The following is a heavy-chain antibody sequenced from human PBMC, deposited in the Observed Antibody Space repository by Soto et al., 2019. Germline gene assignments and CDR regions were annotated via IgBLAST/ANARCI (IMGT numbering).Heavy chain of an antibody. CDR3: AKHSSSWRTSNPGGFDY. CDR2: ISGIGTDT. Sequence: PGGSLRLSCAASGFSFSDYYMAWFRQPPGKGLEWISQISGIGTDTKYADSVKGRFTVSRDNAKRSLSLQMDSLRADDTAVYYCAKHSSSWRTSNPGGFDYWGPGTLVTVSS. J-gene: IGHJ4*02. CDR1: GFSFSDYY. V-gene: IGHV3-11*06. D-gene: IGHD6-13*01.